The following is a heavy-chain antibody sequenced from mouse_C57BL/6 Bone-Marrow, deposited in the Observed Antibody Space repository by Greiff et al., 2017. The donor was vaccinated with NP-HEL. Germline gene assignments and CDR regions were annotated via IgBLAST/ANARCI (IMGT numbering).Heavy chain of an antibody. CDR1: GYTFTSYW. D-gene: IGHD1-1*01. CDR3: AREGYYGSSSDY. Sequence: QVQLQQPGAELVMPGASVKLSCKASGYTFTSYWMHWVKQRPGQGLEWIGEIDPSDSYTNYNQKFKGKSTLTEDKSSSTAYMQLSSLTSEDSAVYYCAREGYYGSSSDYWGQGTTLTVSS. J-gene: IGHJ2*01. CDR2: IDPSDSYT. V-gene: IGHV1-69*01.